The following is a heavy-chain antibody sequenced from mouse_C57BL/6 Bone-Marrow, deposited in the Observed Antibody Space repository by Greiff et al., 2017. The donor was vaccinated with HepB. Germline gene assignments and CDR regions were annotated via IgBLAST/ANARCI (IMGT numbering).Heavy chain of an antibody. CDR3: ARYDYDAMDY. V-gene: IGHV5-17*01. CDR2: ISSGSSTI. CDR1: GFTFSDYG. Sequence: EVQLKESGGGLVKPGGSLKLSCAASGFTFSDYGMHWVRQAPEKGLEWVAYISSGSSTIYYADTVKGRFTISRDNAKNTLFLQMTSLRSEDTAMYYCARYDYDAMDYWGQGTSVTVSS. J-gene: IGHJ4*01.